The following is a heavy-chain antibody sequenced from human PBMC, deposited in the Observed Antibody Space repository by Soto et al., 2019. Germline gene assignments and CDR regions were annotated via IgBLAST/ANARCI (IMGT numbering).Heavy chain of an antibody. CDR1: GFSLSTSGVA. J-gene: IGHJ2*01. CDR2: ISWDDDK. V-gene: IGHV2-5*02. Sequence: QITLKESGPTLVKPTQTLTLTCTFSGFSLSTSGVAVGWIRQPPGKALEWLALISWDDDKRYSPSLKSRLTITKDTSKNQVVLTMTNMDRVDTATYYCAHRPKGSGSYGYWYFDLWGRGTLVTVSS. D-gene: IGHD3-10*01. CDR3: AHRPKGSGSYGYWYFDL.